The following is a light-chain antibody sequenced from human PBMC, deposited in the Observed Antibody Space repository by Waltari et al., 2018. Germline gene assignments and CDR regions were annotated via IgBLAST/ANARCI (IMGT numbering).Light chain of an antibody. CDR3: QQYNAWPLT. Sequence: ERVMTQSPVILSVSPGERATLSCTASQSINNNLAWYQQKPGQPPRLLIYSASTRATGIPARFSGSGSGTQFTRTISSLQSEDFAVYFCQQYNAWPLTFGPGTKVHIK. CDR2: SAS. CDR1: QSINNN. J-gene: IGKJ3*01. V-gene: IGKV3-15*01.